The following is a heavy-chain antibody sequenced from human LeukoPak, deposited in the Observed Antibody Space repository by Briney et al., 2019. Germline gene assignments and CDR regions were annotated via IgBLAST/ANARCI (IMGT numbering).Heavy chain of an antibody. D-gene: IGHD2-2*01. J-gene: IGHJ1*01. CDR1: GYIFSNYW. V-gene: IGHV5-51*01. CDR2: IYPGDSDT. Sequence: GESLKISCQASGYIFSNYWIGWARQVPGKGLEWMRIIYPGDSDTVYSPSFQGQVTISADTSSNTTYLQWCALKASDTAMYYCARHGLYSTSWYVFFQHWGQGTPVTVSS. CDR3: ARHGLYSTSWYVFFQH.